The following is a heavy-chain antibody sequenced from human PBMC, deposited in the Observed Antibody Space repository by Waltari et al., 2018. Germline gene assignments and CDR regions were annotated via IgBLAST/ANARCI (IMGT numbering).Heavy chain of an antibody. V-gene: IGHV4-59*01. CDR3: AGIAVAGRVAFDF. CDR2: IYYSGST. J-gene: IGHJ3*01. Sequence: QVQLQASGPGLVKPSETLSLTCTVSGGSISSYYWSWIRQPPGKGLEWIGYIYYSGSTNYNPSLKSRVTISVDTSKNQFSLKLSSVTAADTAVYYCAGIAVAGRVAFDFWGQGTVVTVSS. CDR1: GGSISSYY. D-gene: IGHD6-19*01.